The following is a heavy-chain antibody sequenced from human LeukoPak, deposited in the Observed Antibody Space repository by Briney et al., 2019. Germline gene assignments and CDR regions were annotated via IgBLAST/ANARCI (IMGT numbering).Heavy chain of an antibody. CDR2: ISGSGGST. J-gene: IGHJ5*02. D-gene: IGHD2-2*01. CDR1: GFTFSSYA. CDR3: AKDRGGPIVPAAFS. V-gene: IGHV3-23*01. Sequence: GGSLRLSCAASGFTFSSYAMSWVRQGPGKGLEWVSAISGSGGSTYYADSVKGRFTISRDNSKNTLYLQMNSLRAEDTAVYYCAKDRGGPIVPAAFSWGQGTLVTVSS.